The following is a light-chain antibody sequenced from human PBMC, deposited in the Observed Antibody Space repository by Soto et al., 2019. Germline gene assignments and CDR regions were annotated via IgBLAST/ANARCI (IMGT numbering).Light chain of an antibody. Sequence: QSVLTQPPSVSGAPGQRVTISCTGSSSNIGGGHDVHWYQQLPGTTPKLLIYDNTTRPSGVADRFSGSKSGTSASLAIAGLQAEDEADYYCQSYDSSLSSWVFGGGTKLTVL. CDR3: QSYDSSLSSWV. CDR1: SSNIGGGHD. V-gene: IGLV1-40*01. J-gene: IGLJ3*02. CDR2: DNT.